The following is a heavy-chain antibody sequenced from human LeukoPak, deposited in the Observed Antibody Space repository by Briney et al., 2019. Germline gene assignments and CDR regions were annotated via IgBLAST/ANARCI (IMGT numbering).Heavy chain of an antibody. D-gene: IGHD3-3*01. V-gene: IGHV1-18*01. J-gene: IGHJ4*02. Sequence: GASVEVSCKASGYTFTSYGISWVRQAPGQGLEWMGWITPYNGNTNYAQKLQGRVTMTTDTSTSTAYMALRSLRSDDTAVYYCARAVPPNLEWFYYWGQGTLVTVSS. CDR1: GYTFTSYG. CDR2: ITPYNGNT. CDR3: ARAVPPNLEWFYY.